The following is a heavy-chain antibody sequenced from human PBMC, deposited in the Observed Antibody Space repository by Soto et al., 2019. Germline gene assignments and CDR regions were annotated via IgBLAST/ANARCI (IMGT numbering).Heavy chain of an antibody. CDR3: ARVLIDSSGFES. Sequence: GGSLRLSCTASGFTFSNYGIHWVRQAAGKGLEWVAVIRYDGRNKDYSDSVKGRFTISRDNSKNTAYLQMNSLRAEDTAVYYCARVLIDSSGFESWGQGVRVTVSS. CDR1: GFTFSNYG. D-gene: IGHD3-22*01. V-gene: IGHV3-33*01. CDR2: IRYDGRNK. J-gene: IGHJ5*01.